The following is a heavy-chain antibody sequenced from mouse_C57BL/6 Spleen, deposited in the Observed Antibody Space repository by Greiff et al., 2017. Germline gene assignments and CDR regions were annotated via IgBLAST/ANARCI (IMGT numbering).Heavy chain of an antibody. CDR3: ARDYYGSFFDY. CDR2: IYPGDGDT. D-gene: IGHD1-1*01. V-gene: IGHV1-82*01. J-gene: IGHJ2*01. Sequence: QVQLQQSGPELVKPGASVKISCKASGYAFSSSWMHWVKQRPGQGLEWIGRIYPGDGDTNYNGKFKGKATLTADKSSSTAYMQLSSLTSEDSAVYFCARDYYGSFFDYWGQGTTLTVSS. CDR1: GYAFSSSW.